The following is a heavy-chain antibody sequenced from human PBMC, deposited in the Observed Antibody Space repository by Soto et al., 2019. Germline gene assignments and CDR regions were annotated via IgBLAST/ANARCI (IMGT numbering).Heavy chain of an antibody. CDR1: GGSSKSGSYS. CDR3: ARDFAYFDS. V-gene: IGHV4-61*01. CDR2: VYHTGRT. Sequence: SETLSLTCTVSGGSSKSGSYSWSWIRQPPGRGLEGTGHVYHTGRTSYNPSLKSPVPISMDTSKHQFSLNLDSVTAADTAVYFCARDFAYFDSWGQGTLVTVSS. J-gene: IGHJ4*02. D-gene: IGHD3-3*01.